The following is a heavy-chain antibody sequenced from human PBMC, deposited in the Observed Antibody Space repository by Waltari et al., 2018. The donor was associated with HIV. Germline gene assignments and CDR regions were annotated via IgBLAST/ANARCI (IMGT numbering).Heavy chain of an antibody. V-gene: IGHV4-34*01. J-gene: IGHJ3*01. CDR1: GGSFSPYY. Sequence: QVQLQQWGAGLLKPSETLSLTCSVSGGSFSPYYWSWIRQPPGQGLEWIGEINPSGGTNYNPSLKSRITISVDTSENRFSLNMTSVTAVDTADYYCARGGSVAGYWNVWGQGTVVTVSS. D-gene: IGHD6-19*01. CDR2: INPSGGT. CDR3: ARGGSVAGYWNV.